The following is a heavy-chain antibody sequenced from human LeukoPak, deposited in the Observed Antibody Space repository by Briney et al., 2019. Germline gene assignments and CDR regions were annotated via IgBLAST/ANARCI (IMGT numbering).Heavy chain of an antibody. CDR1: GFTFSDYS. J-gene: IGHJ5*02. V-gene: IGHV3-21*01. CDR2: ISSTSNHI. CDR3: ANWWGFDP. Sequence: GGSLRLSCAASGFTFSDYSMSWVRQALGKGLEWVSSISSTSNHIYYADSVKGRFTISRDNAKNPLYLQMNSLRAEDTAVYYCANWWGFDPWGQGTLVTVSS. D-gene: IGHD2-8*02.